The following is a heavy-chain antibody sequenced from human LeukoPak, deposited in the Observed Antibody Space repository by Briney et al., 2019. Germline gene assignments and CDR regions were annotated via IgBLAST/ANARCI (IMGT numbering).Heavy chain of an antibody. D-gene: IGHD3-22*01. CDR1: GFTFSSYA. Sequence: GGSLRLSCVASGFTFSSYAMHWVRQTPGKGLEYVSGINSNGGSTHYANSVKGRFTISRDNSKHTLYLQMGSLRTEDMAVYYCARGRHYYESSDYYYEGDAFDVWGQGTMVTVSS. J-gene: IGHJ3*01. V-gene: IGHV3-64*01. CDR2: INSNGGST. CDR3: ARGRHYYESSDYYYEGDAFDV.